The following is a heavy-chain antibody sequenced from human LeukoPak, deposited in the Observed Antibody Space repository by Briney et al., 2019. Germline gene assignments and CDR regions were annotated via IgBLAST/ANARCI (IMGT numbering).Heavy chain of an antibody. D-gene: IGHD6-19*01. J-gene: IGHJ4*02. CDR1: GFTFNHYA. V-gene: IGHV3-23*01. Sequence: GGSLRLSRAASGFTFNHYAMSWVRQAPGKGLECVSSINHHGHTFYVDSVKGRFTISRDNSKNTVFLQINSLRADDTAEYFCARDHGSQDSGAWYVFDYWGRGTLVTVSS. CDR2: INHHGHT. CDR3: ARDHGSQDSGAWYVFDY.